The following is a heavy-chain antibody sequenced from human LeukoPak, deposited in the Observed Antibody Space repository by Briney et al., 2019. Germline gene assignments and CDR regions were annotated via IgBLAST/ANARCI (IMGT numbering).Heavy chain of an antibody. D-gene: IGHD1-7*01. CDR2: ILADGTTT. J-gene: IGHJ4*02. V-gene: IGHV3-74*03. CDR1: GFIFSDYK. Sequence: PGGSLRLSCAASGFIFSDYKMYWVRQAPGKGLVWVSRILADGTTTMYADSVKGRFTISRDNAKNTLYLQVNSLRAEDTAAYYCARGNYGFDYWGQGTLVIVSS. CDR3: ARGNYGFDY.